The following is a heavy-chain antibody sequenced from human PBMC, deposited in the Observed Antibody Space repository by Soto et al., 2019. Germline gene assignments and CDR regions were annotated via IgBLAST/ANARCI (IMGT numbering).Heavy chain of an antibody. Sequence: QVQLVQSGAEVKKPGSSVKGSCKASGDTFSFYTINWVRQAPGLGLEWVGRINPILSMSNYAQKFQGRVTMTADKSTSTAYMELRSLRSEDTAMYYCATSYGSGYRAFDYWGQGALVTVSS. V-gene: IGHV1-69*02. D-gene: IGHD3-10*01. CDR3: ATSYGSGYRAFDY. J-gene: IGHJ4*02. CDR1: GDTFSFYT. CDR2: INPILSMS.